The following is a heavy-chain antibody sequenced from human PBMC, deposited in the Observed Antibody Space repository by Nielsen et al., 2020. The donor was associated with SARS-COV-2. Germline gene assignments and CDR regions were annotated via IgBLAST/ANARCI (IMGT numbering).Heavy chain of an antibody. CDR1: GFTFSNYE. D-gene: IGHD1-26*01. CDR2: IGGSGNTR. V-gene: IGHV3-48*03. Sequence: GESLKISCEASGFTFSNYEMNWVRQAPGKGLEWVSNIGGSGNTRYYADSMKGRFTISRDNAKKSVYLQMSRLRVEDTAFYYCARGGLGAAAPGVDYWGQGTLVTVSS. CDR3: ARGGLGAAAPGVDY. J-gene: IGHJ4*02.